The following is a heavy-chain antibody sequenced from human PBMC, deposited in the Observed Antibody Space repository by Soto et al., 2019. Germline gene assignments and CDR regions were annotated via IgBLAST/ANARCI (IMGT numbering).Heavy chain of an antibody. CDR1: GFTFSSYW. CDR3: VRGSGTLIDF. CDR2: INSDGSTT. D-gene: IGHD3-10*01. J-gene: IGHJ4*02. V-gene: IGHV3-74*01. Sequence: EVQLAESGGGLMQPGGSLRLSCAASGFTFSSYWMHWVRQAPGKGLVWVSRINSDGSTTNYADSVKGRFTVTRDNAKNPLYLQMDRRRAENKAVYYYVRGSGTLIDFWGQGTLVTVSS.